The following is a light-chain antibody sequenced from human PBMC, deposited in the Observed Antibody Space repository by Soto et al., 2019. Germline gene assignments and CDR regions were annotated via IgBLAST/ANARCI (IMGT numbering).Light chain of an antibody. J-gene: IGKJ1*01. CDR2: AAS. Sequence: DIQMTHSPSSLSSSVVDRVTITCRXSQSISSYLNWYQQKPGKAPKLLIYAASSLQSGVPSRFSGSGSGTDFTLTISSLQPEDFATYYCQQSYSTPKWTFGQGTKVDIK. V-gene: IGKV1-39*01. CDR1: QSISSY. CDR3: QQSYSTPKWT.